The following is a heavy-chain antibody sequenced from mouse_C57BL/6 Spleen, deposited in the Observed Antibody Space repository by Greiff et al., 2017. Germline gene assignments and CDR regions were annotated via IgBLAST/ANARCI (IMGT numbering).Heavy chain of an antibody. D-gene: IGHD1-1*01. Sequence: VQLPQSGAELVKPGASVKISCKASGYAFSSYWMNLVKQRPGKGLAWIGQIYPGEGDTNYNGKFKGKATLTADKSSSTAYMQLSSLTSEDSAVYFCARRNYGSNRRGSSMDYWGQGTSVTVSS. CDR1: GYAFSSYW. V-gene: IGHV1-80*01. J-gene: IGHJ4*01. CDR2: IYPGEGDT. CDR3: ARRNYGSNRRGSSMDY.